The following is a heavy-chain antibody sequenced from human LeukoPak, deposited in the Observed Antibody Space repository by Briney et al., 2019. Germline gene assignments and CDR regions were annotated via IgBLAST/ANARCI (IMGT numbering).Heavy chain of an antibody. CDR2: IRYDGSNK. CDR3: AKDRGYSGYDWDFDY. D-gene: IGHD5-12*01. Sequence: GGSLRLSCAASGFTFSSYGMHWVRQAPGKGLEWVAFIRYDGSNKYYADSVKGRFTISRDNSKNTLYLQMNSLRAEDTAVYYCAKDRGYSGYDWDFDYWGEGTLVTVSS. V-gene: IGHV3-30*02. CDR1: GFTFSSYG. J-gene: IGHJ4*02.